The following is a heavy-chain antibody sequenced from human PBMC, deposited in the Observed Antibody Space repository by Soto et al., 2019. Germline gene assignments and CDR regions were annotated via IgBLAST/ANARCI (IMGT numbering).Heavy chain of an antibody. D-gene: IGHD3-22*01. CDR2: IYYSGST. V-gene: IGHV4-31*03. CDR1: GGSISSGGYY. CDR3: ARVSKPGYYYDSSGPDY. Sequence: PSETLSLTCTVSGGSISSGGYYWSWIRQHPGKGLEWIGYIYYSGSTYYNPSLKSRVTISVDTSKIQFSLKLSSVTAADTAVYYCARVSKPGYYYDSSGPDYWGQGTLVTVSS. J-gene: IGHJ4*02.